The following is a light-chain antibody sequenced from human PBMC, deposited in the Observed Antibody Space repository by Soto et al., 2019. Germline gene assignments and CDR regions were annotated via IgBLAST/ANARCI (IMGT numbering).Light chain of an antibody. CDR2: GAV. CDR1: QSIASY. V-gene: IGKV1-39*01. J-gene: IGKJ1*01. CDR3: ERDYNKMRS. Sequence: EIQVTQDQTSLTAPVGHIVITNFLARQSIASYVNWYQQKLGKAPKLLILGAVILQRGVTSMFSGSRSGTDCTLTISRLQPEDFATYYCERDYNKMRSVGEGTNVDI.